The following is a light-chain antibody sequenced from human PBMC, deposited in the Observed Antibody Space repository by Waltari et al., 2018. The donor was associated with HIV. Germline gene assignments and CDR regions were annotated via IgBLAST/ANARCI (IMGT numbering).Light chain of an antibody. V-gene: IGLV2-8*01. CDR1: SSDVGGENY. CDR3: SSYAGSNNRWV. CDR2: EFS. Sequence: QSALTQPPSASGSPGQSVPISCTRTSSDVGGENYVSRYQHHPGKAPKLLIYEFSKRPSGVPDRFSGSKSGSTASLTVSGLQAEDEADYYCSSYAGSNNRWVFGGGTKLTAL. J-gene: IGLJ3*02.